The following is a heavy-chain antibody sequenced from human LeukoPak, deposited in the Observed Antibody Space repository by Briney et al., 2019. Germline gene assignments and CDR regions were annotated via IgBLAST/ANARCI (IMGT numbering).Heavy chain of an antibody. V-gene: IGHV4-34*09. Sequence: SETLSLTCAVYGGSFSGYYWSWIRQPPGKGLEWIGYIYYSGSTYYNPSLKSRVTISVDTSKNQFSLKLSSVTAADTAVYYCARDQYYGSGSYQPVWGQGTLVTVSS. CDR3: ARDQYYGSGSYQPV. CDR1: GGSFSGYY. J-gene: IGHJ4*02. D-gene: IGHD3-10*01. CDR2: IYYSGST.